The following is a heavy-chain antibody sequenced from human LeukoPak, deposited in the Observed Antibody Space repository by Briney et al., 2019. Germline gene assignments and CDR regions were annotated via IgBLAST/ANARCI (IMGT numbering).Heavy chain of an antibody. CDR1: GFTFSSYW. Sequence: PGGSLRLSCAASGFTFSSYWMHWVRQAPGKGLVWVSGINNDGSSTKYADSVKGRFTISRDNAKNTLYVQVNSLRADDTAGYYCARGQGHGFDIWGQGTMVTVSS. CDR3: ARGQGHGFDI. J-gene: IGHJ3*02. V-gene: IGHV3-74*01. CDR2: INNDGSST.